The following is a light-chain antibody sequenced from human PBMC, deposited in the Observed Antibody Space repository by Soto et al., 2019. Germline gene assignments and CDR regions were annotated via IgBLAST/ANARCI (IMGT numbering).Light chain of an antibody. J-gene: IGLJ2*01. CDR2: RNN. CDR1: SSNIGSNY. V-gene: IGLV1-47*01. CDR3: AAWDDSLSGGV. Sequence: QAVVTQPPSASGTPGQRVTISCPGSSSNIGSNYVYWYQQLPGTAPKLLIYRNNQRPSGVPDRFSGSKSGTSASLAISGLRSEDEADYYCAAWDDSLSGGVFGGGTKLTVL.